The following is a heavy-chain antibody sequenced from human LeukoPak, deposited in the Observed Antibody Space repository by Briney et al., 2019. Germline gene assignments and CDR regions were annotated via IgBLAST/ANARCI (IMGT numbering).Heavy chain of an antibody. CDR1: GFTFSGSS. D-gene: IGHD6-13*01. CDR2: IRTKANTYAT. V-gene: IGHV3-73*01. CDR3: TTSYSGNSWYDWFGP. J-gene: IGHJ5*02. Sequence: GGSLRLSCAASGFTFSGSSIHWVRQASGKGLEWVGLIRTKANTYATAYAASVTGRFTISRDDSKTTSYLQMNSLKTEDTALYFCTTSYSGNSWYDWFGPWGQGTLVTVSS.